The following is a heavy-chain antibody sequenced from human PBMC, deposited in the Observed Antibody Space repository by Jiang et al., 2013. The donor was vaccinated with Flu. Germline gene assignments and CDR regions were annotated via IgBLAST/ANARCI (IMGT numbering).Heavy chain of an antibody. CDR2: INTNTGNP. J-gene: IGHJ4*02. V-gene: IGHV7-4-1*02. CDR3: ARGYCSGGSCLTPDFDY. D-gene: IGHD2-15*01. CDR1: GYTFTNYA. Sequence: QSGSELKKPGASVKVSCKASGYTFTNYAINWMRQAPGQGLEWMGWINTNTGNPRYGQGFTGRFVFSLDTSVTTAYLEISSLQAEDTAVYYCARGYCSGGSCLTPDFDYWGQGTLVTVSS.